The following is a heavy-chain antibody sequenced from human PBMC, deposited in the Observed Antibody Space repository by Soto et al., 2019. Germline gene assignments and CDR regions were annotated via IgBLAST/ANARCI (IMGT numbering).Heavy chain of an antibody. D-gene: IGHD6-19*01. J-gene: IGHJ3*01. CDR3: ARDRGSSGMFELDV. V-gene: IGHV3-48*02. CDR2: IRHTTSAT. Sequence: GESLKISCVASQFPFDVYSMHWVRQAPGKVLEWVSYIRHTTSATFYADAVKGRFTISRDNRKNSLFLQMNSLRDDDTGVYFCARDRGSSGMFELDVWGPGXLVTV. CDR1: QFPFDVYS.